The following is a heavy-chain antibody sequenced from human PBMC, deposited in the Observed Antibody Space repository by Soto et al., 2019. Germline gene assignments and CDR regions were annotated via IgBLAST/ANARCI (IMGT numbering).Heavy chain of an antibody. CDR1: GGTFSSYA. CDR3: ARGGLALMDV. J-gene: IGHJ6*02. D-gene: IGHD3-16*01. Sequence: GASVKVSCKASGGTFSSYAISWVRQAPGQGLEWMGGIIPIFGTANYAQKFQGRVTITADESTSTAYMELSTLRSEDTAVYYCARGGLALMDVWGQGTTVTVSS. V-gene: IGHV1-69*13. CDR2: IIPIFGTA.